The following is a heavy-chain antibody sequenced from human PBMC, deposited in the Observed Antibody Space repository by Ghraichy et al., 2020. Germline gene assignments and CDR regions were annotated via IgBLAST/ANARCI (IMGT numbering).Heavy chain of an antibody. J-gene: IGHJ6*02. CDR2: VTRNGDTT. CDR1: GFTFSNYD. Sequence: GGSLRLSCAASGFTFSNYDMRWVCQAPVKGLEWVSTVTRNGDTTYADSVRGRFTISRDNSKNTVYLQMSSLRAEDTAVYYCARRIPDRKGMDVWGQGTTVTVSS. CDR3: ARRIPDRKGMDV. D-gene: IGHD6-13*01. V-gene: IGHV3-23*01.